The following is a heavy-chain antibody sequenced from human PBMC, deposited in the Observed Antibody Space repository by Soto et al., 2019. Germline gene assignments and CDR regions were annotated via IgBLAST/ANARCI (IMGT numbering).Heavy chain of an antibody. CDR2: ISAYDGKT. Sequence: ASVKVSCKTSGYTFNTYGINWVRQAPGQGLELMGWISAYDGKTTYAEKFQGRVTLTTDTSTSTAYMELRSLRSDDTAIYYCARDPHEFWTSYWFDPWGQGILVTVSS. V-gene: IGHV1-18*01. D-gene: IGHD3-3*01. J-gene: IGHJ5*02. CDR1: GYTFNTYG. CDR3: ARDPHEFWTSYWFDP.